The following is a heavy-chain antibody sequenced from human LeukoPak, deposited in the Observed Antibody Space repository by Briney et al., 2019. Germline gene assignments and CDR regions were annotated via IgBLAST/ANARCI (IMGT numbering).Heavy chain of an antibody. J-gene: IGHJ6*02. CDR3: ASCSHGSYYYGMDV. CDR1: GFTISNYA. V-gene: IGHV3-48*01. D-gene: IGHD3-10*02. Sequence: GGSLRLSCAASGFTISNYAMSWVRQAPGKGLEWVSYISSSSSTIYYADSVKGRFTISRDNAKNSLYLQMNSLRAEDTAVYYCASCSHGSYYYGMDVWGQGTTVTVSS. CDR2: ISSSSSTI.